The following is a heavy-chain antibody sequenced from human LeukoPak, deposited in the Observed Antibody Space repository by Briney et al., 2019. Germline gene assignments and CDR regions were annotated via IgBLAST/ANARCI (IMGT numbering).Heavy chain of an antibody. CDR2: ISGSGGST. V-gene: IGHV3-23*01. CDR1: GFDFSLYS. CDR3: AKDLSLTMVRGVDY. Sequence: GGSLRLSCAASGFDFSLYSMNWVRQAPGKGLEWVSAISGSGGSTYYADSVKGRFTISRDNSKNTLYLQMNSLRAEDTAVYYCAKDLSLTMVRGVDYWGQGTLVTVSS. J-gene: IGHJ4*02. D-gene: IGHD3-10*01.